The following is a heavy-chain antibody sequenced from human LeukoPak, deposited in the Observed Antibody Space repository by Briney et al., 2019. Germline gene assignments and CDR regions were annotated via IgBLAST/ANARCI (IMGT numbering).Heavy chain of an antibody. D-gene: IGHD6-19*01. V-gene: IGHV3-21*01. CDR1: RFTFSNYS. J-gene: IGHJ3*01. CDR3: ARGSSSGFDAFNV. Sequence: GGSLRLPCAASRFTFSNYSMSWVRQAPGKGLEWVSSISSSGSYIHYAASVKGRFTISRDNAKNSLFLQMNSLRAEDTAVYSCARGSSSGFDAFNVWGQGTVVTVSS. CDR2: ISSSGSYI.